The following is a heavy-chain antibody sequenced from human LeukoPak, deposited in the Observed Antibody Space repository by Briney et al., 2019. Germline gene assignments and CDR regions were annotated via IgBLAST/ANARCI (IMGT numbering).Heavy chain of an antibody. J-gene: IGHJ6*02. CDR1: GGTFSSYA. Sequence: ASVKVSCKASGGTFSSYAISWVRQAPGQGLEWMGWISAYNGNTNYAQKLQGRVTMTTDTSTSTAYMELRSLRSDDTAVYYCARDQPPYYYDSSGYYYYGMDVWGQGTTVTVSS. V-gene: IGHV1-18*01. CDR2: ISAYNGNT. D-gene: IGHD3-22*01. CDR3: ARDQPPYYYDSSGYYYYGMDV.